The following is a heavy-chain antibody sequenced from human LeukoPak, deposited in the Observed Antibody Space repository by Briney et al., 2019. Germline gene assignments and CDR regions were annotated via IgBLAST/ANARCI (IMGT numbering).Heavy chain of an antibody. Sequence: SETLSLTCTVSGGSISSYYWSWIRQPPGKGLEWIGYIYYSGSTNYNPSLKSRVTISVDTSKNQFSLKLSSVTAADTAVYYCAREEYFDWLSPGWFDPWGQGTLGTVSS. CDR3: AREEYFDWLSPGWFDP. CDR2: IYYSGST. J-gene: IGHJ5*02. V-gene: IGHV4-59*01. CDR1: GGSISSYY. D-gene: IGHD3-9*01.